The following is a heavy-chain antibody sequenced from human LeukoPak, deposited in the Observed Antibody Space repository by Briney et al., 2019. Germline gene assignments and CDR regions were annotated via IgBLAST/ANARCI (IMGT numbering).Heavy chain of an antibody. CDR3: ARGSITYPYYYFDY. CDR1: GGSFSGYY. Sequence: PSETLSLTCAVYGGSFSGYYWSWIRQPPGKGLEWIGEINHSGSTNYNPSLKSRVTISVDTSKNQFSLKLSSVTAADTAVYYCARGSITYPYYYFDYWGQGTLVTVSS. V-gene: IGHV4-34*01. D-gene: IGHD3-10*01. J-gene: IGHJ4*02. CDR2: INHSGST.